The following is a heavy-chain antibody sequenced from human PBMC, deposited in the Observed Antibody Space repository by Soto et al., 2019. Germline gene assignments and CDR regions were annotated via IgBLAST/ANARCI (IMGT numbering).Heavy chain of an antibody. V-gene: IGHV4-31*11. Sequence: QLQLEESGPGLVKPSQTLSLTCAVSGDSISSDGYYWSWIRQHPGKVLEWIGHIYHSGTTYYNPALKSRVSISIDTSKNQFSLNVTSVTSADTAVYYCARVTTEFDYWGLGTLVTVSS. D-gene: IGHD3-22*01. CDR2: IYHSGTT. J-gene: IGHJ4*02. CDR3: ARVTTEFDY. CDR1: GDSISSDGYY.